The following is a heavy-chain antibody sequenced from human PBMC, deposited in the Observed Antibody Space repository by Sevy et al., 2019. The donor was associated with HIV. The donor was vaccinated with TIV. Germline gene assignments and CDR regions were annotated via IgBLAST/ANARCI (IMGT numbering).Heavy chain of an antibody. CDR2: VIAPGSTT. J-gene: IGHJ4*02. Sequence: GGSLRLSCTGSGFTFSSYAITWVRQAPGKGLEWVSTVIAPGSTTYYADSAKGRFTVSRDNSKNTVYLQVSSLRVEDTAVYYCAKDYLAITGLTGWLDYWGQGTLVTVSS. CDR1: GFTFSSYA. V-gene: IGHV3-23*01. CDR3: AKDYLAITGLTGWLDY. D-gene: IGHD1-20*01.